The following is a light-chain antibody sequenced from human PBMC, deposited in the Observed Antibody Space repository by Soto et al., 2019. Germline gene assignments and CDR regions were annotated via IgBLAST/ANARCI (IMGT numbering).Light chain of an antibody. CDR3: AAWDDSLNGAV. CDR2: SNH. J-gene: IGLJ2*01. V-gene: IGLV1-44*01. Sequence: QSVLTQPPSASGTPGQRVTISCSGSSSNIGSNTVNWYQQLPGTAPKLLIYSNHQRPSGVPDRFSGSKSGPSASLAISGLQPEDEADYYCAAWDDSLNGAVFGGGTQLTVL. CDR1: SSNIGSNT.